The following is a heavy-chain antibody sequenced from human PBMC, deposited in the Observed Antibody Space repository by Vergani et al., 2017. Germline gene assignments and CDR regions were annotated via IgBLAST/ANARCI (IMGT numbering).Heavy chain of an antibody. V-gene: IGHV3-48*03. CDR3: ARVYSSSWFDAFDI. CDR1: GFTFSSYE. D-gene: IGHD6-13*01. Sequence: EVQLVESGGGLVQPGGSLRLSCAASGFTFSSYEMNWVRQAPGKGLEWVSYISSSGSTIYYADSVKGRFTISRDNAKNSLYLQMNSLRAEDTAVYYCARVYSSSWFDAFDIWGQGTMVTVSS. J-gene: IGHJ3*02. CDR2: ISSSGSTI.